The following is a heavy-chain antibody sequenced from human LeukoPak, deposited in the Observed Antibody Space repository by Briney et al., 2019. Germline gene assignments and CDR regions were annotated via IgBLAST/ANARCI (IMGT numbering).Heavy chain of an antibody. CDR1: GFSVSSND. CDR2: IDRGGST. D-gene: IGHD2-15*01. J-gene: IGHJ4*02. Sequence: PGGSLRLSCEASGFSVSSNDMSWVRQAPGKGLECVSVIDRGGSTFYADSVKGRFTISRDNPKNTLYLQMNSLRAEDTAVYYCAKVECSGGSCYFEYFDYWGQGTLVTVSS. CDR3: AKVECSGGSCYFEYFDY. V-gene: IGHV3-53*01.